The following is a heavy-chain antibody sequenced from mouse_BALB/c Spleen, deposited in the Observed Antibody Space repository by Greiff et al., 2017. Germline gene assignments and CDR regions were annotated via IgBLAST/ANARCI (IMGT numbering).Heavy chain of an antibody. CDR3: ARKNYGVDY. J-gene: IGHJ4*01. D-gene: IGHD1-1*02. Sequence: EVKLMESGPGLVKPSQSLSLTCTVTGYSITSDYAWNWIRQFPGNKLEWMGYISYSGSTSYNPSLKSRISITRDTSKNQFFLQLNSVTTEDTATYYCARKNYGVDYWGQGTSVTVSS. CDR1: GYSITSDYA. CDR2: ISYSGST. V-gene: IGHV3-2*02.